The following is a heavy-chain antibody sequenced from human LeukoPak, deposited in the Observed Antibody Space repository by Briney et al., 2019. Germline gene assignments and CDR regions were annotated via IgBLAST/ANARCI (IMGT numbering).Heavy chain of an antibody. D-gene: IGHD5-18*01. CDR1: GFTFSNYG. J-gene: IGHJ5*02. CDR3: AKDFAAMGLA. Sequence: PGGSLRLSCAASGFTFSNYGMHWVRQAPGKGLEWVAFIRFDGTNKFYADSVKGRFTISRDNSKNTLYLQMNSLRAEDTAVYYCAKDFAAMGLAWGQGTLVTVSS. V-gene: IGHV3-30*02. CDR2: IRFDGTNK.